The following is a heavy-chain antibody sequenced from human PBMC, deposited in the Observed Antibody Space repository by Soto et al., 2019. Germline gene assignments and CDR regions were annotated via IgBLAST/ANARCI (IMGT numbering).Heavy chain of an antibody. V-gene: IGHV3-48*01. D-gene: IGHD2-15*01. Sequence: PGGSLRLSCAASGFTFRSYSMNWVRQAPGKGLDWISYISASTTSIYYADSVQGRFTISRDNAKNSLFLQMNSLRAEDTAVYYCAREPSDIVVVQGGMDVWGQGTTVTVSS. J-gene: IGHJ6*02. CDR2: ISASTTSI. CDR1: GFTFRSYS. CDR3: AREPSDIVVVQGGMDV.